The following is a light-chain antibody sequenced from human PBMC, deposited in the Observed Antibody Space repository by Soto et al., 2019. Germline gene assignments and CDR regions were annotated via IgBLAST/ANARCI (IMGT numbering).Light chain of an antibody. CDR3: QQTWT. V-gene: IGKV1-5*03. CDR2: KAS. CDR1: QSISSW. Sequence: DIQMTQSPSTLSASLGDRVTITCRASQSISSWLAWYQQKPGKAPKLLIYKASSLESGVPSRFSGSGSGTEFTLTISSLQPDDFATYYCQQTWTFGQGTKVDI. J-gene: IGKJ1*01.